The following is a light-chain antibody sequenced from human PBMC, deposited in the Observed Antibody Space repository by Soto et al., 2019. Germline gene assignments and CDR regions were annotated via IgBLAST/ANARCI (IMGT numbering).Light chain of an antibody. CDR2: KVS. Sequence: IVMTQTPLSSPISLGQPVSISCKSSQSLVRSDGNAYLNWLHQRPGQPPRLLIYKVSHRFSGVPDRFSGSGAGTDFTLHISSVEAEDVGIYFCMQAAQMRTFGQGTRLEIK. CDR1: QSLVRSDGNAY. V-gene: IGKV2-24*01. J-gene: IGKJ5*01. CDR3: MQAAQMRT.